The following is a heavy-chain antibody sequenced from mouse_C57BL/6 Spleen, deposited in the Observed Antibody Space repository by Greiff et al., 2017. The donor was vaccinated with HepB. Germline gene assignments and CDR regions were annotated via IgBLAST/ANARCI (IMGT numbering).Heavy chain of an antibody. Sequence: LVESGAELVKPGASVKMSCKASGYTFTTYPIEWMKQNHGKSLECIGNFHPYNDDTKYNEKFKGKATLTVEKSSSTVYLELSRLTSDDSAVYYCAINYYGSSYGFAYWGQGTLVTVSA. D-gene: IGHD1-1*01. V-gene: IGHV1-47*01. CDR2: FHPYNDDT. CDR3: AINYYGSSYGFAY. J-gene: IGHJ3*01. CDR1: GYTFTTYP.